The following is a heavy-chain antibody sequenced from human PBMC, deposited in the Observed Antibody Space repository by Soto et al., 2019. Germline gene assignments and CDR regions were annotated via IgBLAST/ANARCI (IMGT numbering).Heavy chain of an antibody. CDR1: GGSIISADHS. CDR2: IYRDGAT. CDR3: ARGSNSGGYYAGFDF. D-gene: IGHD3-22*01. Sequence: QLQLQESGSGLVRPSETLSLTCAVSGGSIISADHSWGWIRQPPGEGLEWLGCIYRDGATFYNPSLGXRXTXSLDMSRNQFSLYLNSVTAADTAVYYCARGSNSGGYYAGFDFWGQGTLVTVSS. J-gene: IGHJ5*01. V-gene: IGHV4-30-2*01.